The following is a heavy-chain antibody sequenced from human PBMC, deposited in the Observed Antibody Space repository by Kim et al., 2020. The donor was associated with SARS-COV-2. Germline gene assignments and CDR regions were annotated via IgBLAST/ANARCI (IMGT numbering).Heavy chain of an antibody. V-gene: IGHV3-74*01. CDR2: INRDGSGT. Sequence: GGSLRLSCAASGFTFSSYCMHWLRQAPGKGLVWVSRINRDGSGTSYADSVKGRFTISRDNAQSTLYRQMNSLRAEDTAVYYCARDLDPNSNYYFYGMYV. J-gene: IGHJ6*01. D-gene: IGHD3-3*01. CDR1: GFTFSSYC. CDR3: ARDLDPNSNYYFYGMYV.